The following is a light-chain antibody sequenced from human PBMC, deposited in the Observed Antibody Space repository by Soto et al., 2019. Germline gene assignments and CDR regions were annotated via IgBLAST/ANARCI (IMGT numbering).Light chain of an antibody. CDR1: SSDVGVYNY. CDR2: QVN. CDR3: SSFTTSRTYV. V-gene: IGLV2-14*01. Sequence: QSALTQPASVSGSPGQSITISCTGTSSDVGVYNYVSWYQQHPGKAPKLMIYQVNNRPSGVSNRFSGSKSGNTASLTISGLQAEDEADYHCSSFTTSRTYVFGTGTKLTVL. J-gene: IGLJ1*01.